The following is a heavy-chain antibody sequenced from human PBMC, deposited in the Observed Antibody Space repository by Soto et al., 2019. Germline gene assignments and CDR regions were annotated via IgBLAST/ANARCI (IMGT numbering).Heavy chain of an antibody. CDR2: ISPFNGNT. CDR3: AREYSSSSLDY. Sequence: GASVKVSCESSGYPFTHYGITWVRQAPGQGLEWMGWISPFNGNTNYAQKFQGRVTMTTDTSTSTAYMELRSLRSDDTAVYYCAREYSSSSLDYWGQGTLVTVSS. J-gene: IGHJ4*02. CDR1: GYPFTHYG. D-gene: IGHD6-6*01. V-gene: IGHV1-18*01.